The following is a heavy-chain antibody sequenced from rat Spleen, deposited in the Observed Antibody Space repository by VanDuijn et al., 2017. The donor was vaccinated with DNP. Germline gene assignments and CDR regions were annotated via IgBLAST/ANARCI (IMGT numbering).Heavy chain of an antibody. J-gene: IGHJ4*01. Sequence: EVQLVESGGGLVQSGRSLKVSCAASGFTFSDYNMAWVRQAPKKGLEWVATITYDGSRTYYRDSVKGRFTISRDKAKSTLYLQMDSLRSEDTANYYCTTFEGTNAWGQGTSVTVSS. CDR1: GFTFSDYN. D-gene: IGHD1-11*01. CDR2: ITYDGSRT. V-gene: IGHV5S10*01. CDR3: TTFEGTNA.